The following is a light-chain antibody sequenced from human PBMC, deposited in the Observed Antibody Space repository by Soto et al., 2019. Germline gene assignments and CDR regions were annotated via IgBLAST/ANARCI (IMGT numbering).Light chain of an antibody. Sequence: AIQMTQSPSSLSASVGDRVTIACRARQGIRNDLGWYQQKPGRAPKLLIYAASSLQTGIPSRFSGSGSGTDFTLTISSLQPEDFATYYCLQDYNYPRTFGQGTKVEIK. CDR2: AAS. V-gene: IGKV1-6*01. J-gene: IGKJ1*01. CDR3: LQDYNYPRT. CDR1: QGIRND.